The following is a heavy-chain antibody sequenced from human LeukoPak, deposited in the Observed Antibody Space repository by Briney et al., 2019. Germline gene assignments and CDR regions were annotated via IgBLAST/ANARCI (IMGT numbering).Heavy chain of an antibody. Sequence: SETLSLTCTVSGGSISSYYWSWIRQPPGKGLEWIGYFSYSGSTNYNPSLKSRVTVSVDTSKNQFSLKLSSVTAADTAVYHCARGPLDSGYTYFDYWGQGTLVTVSS. CDR1: GGSISSYY. CDR3: ARGPLDSGYTYFDY. V-gene: IGHV4-59*01. J-gene: IGHJ4*02. CDR2: FSYSGST. D-gene: IGHD5-12*01.